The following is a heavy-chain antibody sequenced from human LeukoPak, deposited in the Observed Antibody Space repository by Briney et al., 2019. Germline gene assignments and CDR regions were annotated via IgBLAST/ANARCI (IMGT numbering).Heavy chain of an antibody. Sequence: RRASVKVSCKASGYTFTSYGISWVRQAPGQGLEWMGWISAYNGNTNYAQKLQGRVIMTTDTSTSTAYMELRNLRSDDTAVYYCARVIPQWPDLGWFDPWGQGTLVTVSS. CDR2: ISAYNGNT. D-gene: IGHD6-19*01. V-gene: IGHV1-18*01. CDR1: GYTFTSYG. J-gene: IGHJ5*02. CDR3: ARVIPQWPDLGWFDP.